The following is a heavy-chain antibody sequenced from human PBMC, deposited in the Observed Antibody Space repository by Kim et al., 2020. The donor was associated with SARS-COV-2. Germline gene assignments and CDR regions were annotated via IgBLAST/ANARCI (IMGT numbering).Heavy chain of an antibody. CDR1: GGSISSSRYY. CDR3: AGHHEYSYGTGFDC. V-gene: IGHV4-39*01. Sequence: SETLSLTCTVSGGSISSSRYYWDWIRQPPGKGLEWIGSMYYSGSTYYNPSLKSRVTISVDTSKNQFSLKLSSVTAADTAVYYCAGHHEYSYGTGFDCWG. J-gene: IGHJ4*01. D-gene: IGHD5-18*01. CDR2: MYYSGST.